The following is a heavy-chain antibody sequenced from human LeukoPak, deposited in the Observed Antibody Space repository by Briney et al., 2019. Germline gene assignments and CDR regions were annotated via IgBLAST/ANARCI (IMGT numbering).Heavy chain of an antibody. J-gene: IGHJ4*02. D-gene: IGHD3-22*01. V-gene: IGHV3-72*01. CDR2: TRNKAQSYTT. CDR1: GFTFSDHY. Sequence: PGGSLRLSCAASGFTFSDHYMDWVRQAPGKGLEWVGRTRNKAQSYTTEYAASVKGRFTVSRDDSKNSLYLQMNSLKTEDTAVYYCSRASRYYDSSAYYFDYWGQGTLVTVSP. CDR3: SRASRYYDSSAYYFDY.